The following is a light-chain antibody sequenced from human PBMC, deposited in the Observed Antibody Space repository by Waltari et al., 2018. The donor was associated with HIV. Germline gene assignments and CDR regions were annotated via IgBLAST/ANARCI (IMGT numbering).Light chain of an antibody. CDR1: NSDVGGYNY. V-gene: IGLV2-14*01. J-gene: IGLJ3*02. CDR2: EVS. CDR3: FSYRSSSTRV. Sequence: QSALTQPASVSGSPGQSITISCTGTNSDVGGYNYVSWYQQHPGKAPKSIIYEVSNRPSGISDRFSGAKSGNTASLTISGLQAEDEADYYCFSYRSSSTRVFGGGTKLTVL.